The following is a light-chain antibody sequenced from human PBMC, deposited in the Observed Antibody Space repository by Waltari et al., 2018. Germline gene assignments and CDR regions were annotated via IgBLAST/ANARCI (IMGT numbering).Light chain of an antibody. V-gene: IGLV2-14*03. Sequence: QSALTQPASVSGSPGQSITISCTGTSSDIGGSNYVPWYQQVPGKAPKLMIYDVSNRPSGVSSRFSGSKSGNTASLTISGLQAEDEADYFCSSYMDSSTLELFGGGTSLTVL. CDR3: SSYMDSSTLEL. CDR1: SSDIGGSNY. CDR2: DVS. J-gene: IGLJ2*01.